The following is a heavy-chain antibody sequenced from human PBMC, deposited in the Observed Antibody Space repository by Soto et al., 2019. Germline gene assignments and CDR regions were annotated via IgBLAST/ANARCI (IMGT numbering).Heavy chain of an antibody. J-gene: IGHJ4*02. Sequence: EVPLVESGGGLVQPGGSLRLSCAASGFTFSTYWMHWVRQAPGKGLVWVSRINTDGSSTTYADSVKGRFTISRDNAKNTLYLHMNSLRAEDTAVYYCARVGASGYSDYPFDYWGQGTLVTVSS. CDR1: GFTFSTYW. V-gene: IGHV3-74*01. D-gene: IGHD5-12*01. CDR2: INTDGSST. CDR3: ARVGASGYSDYPFDY.